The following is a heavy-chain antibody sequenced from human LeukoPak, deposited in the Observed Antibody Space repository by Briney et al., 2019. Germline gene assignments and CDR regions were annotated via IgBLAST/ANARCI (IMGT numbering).Heavy chain of an antibody. CDR3: ARGYCSSTSCYVFWFDP. CDR2: INHSGST. CDR1: GGSFSGYY. D-gene: IGHD2-2*01. Sequence: SETLSLTCAVYGGSFSGYYWSWIRQPPGKGLEWIGEINHSGSTNYNSSLKSRVTISVDTSKNQFSLKLSSVTAADTAVYYCARGYCSSTSCYVFWFDPWGQGTLVTVSS. V-gene: IGHV4-34*01. J-gene: IGHJ5*02.